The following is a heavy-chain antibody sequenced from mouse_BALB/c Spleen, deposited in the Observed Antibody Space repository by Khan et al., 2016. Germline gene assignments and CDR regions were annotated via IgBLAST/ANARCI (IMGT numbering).Heavy chain of an antibody. CDR3: ANLGSYGSGDNCFDY. Sequence: QIQLVQSGPELKKPGETVKISCTASGFSFINYGMHWVKQAPGQGLKWMGWINTNTGEPKYAPEFKGRFAIPSETSASTAYLQINNLKNEDTAIYCWANLGSYGSGDNCFDYWGQGTTVTVSA. D-gene: IGHD1-1*01. CDR1: GFSFINYG. V-gene: IGHV9-3*02. CDR2: INTNTGEP. J-gene: IGHJ2*01.